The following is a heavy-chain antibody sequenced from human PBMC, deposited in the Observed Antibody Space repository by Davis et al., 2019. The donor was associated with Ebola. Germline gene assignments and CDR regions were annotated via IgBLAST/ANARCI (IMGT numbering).Heavy chain of an antibody. CDR2: ISWNSGSI. CDR1: GFTFDDYA. D-gene: IGHD3-3*01. J-gene: IGHJ5*02. Sequence: SLKISCAASGFTFDDYAMHWVRQAPGKGLEWVSGISWNSGSIGYADSVKGRFTISRDNAKNSLYLQMNSLRAEDTAVYYCAREFGVVTPWGQGTLVTVSS. V-gene: IGHV3-9*01. CDR3: AREFGVVTP.